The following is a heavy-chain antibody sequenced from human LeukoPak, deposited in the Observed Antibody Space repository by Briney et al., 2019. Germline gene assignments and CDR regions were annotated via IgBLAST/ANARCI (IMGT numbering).Heavy chain of an antibody. Sequence: GVLRLSCAASGFTFSSYWMSWVRQAPGKGLEWVANINQDGSEEYYVDSVKGRFTISRDNAENPLYLQMNSLRANDTAIYYCEADPGDYWGQGTLVTVSS. CDR3: EADPGDY. CDR1: GFTFSSYW. D-gene: IGHD2-15*01. V-gene: IGHV3-7*01. CDR2: INQDGSEE. J-gene: IGHJ4*02.